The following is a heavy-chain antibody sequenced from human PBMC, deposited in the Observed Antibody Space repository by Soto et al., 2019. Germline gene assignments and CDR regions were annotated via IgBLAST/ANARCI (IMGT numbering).Heavy chain of an antibody. CDR3: AKDQEYSSSDTYYYYYMDV. Sequence: EVQLLESGGGLVQPGGSLRLSCAASGFTFSSYAMSWVRQAPGKGLEWVSAISGSGGSTYYADSVKGRFTISRDNSKNTLYLQIKSLRAEATPVYSCAKDQEYSSSDTYYYYYMDVW. CDR2: ISGSGGST. J-gene: IGHJ6*03. V-gene: IGHV3-23*01. D-gene: IGHD6-6*01. CDR1: GFTFSSYA.